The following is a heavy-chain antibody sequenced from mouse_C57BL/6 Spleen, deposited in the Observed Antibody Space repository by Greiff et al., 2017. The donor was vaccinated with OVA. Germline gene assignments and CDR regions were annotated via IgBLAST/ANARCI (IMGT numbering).Heavy chain of an antibody. CDR3: TRERGNYYGSSYGYFDV. D-gene: IGHD1-1*01. V-gene: IGHV1-15*01. Sequence: VQLQQSGAELVRPGASVTLSCKASGYTFTDYEMHWVKQTPVHGLEWIGAIDPETGGTAYNQKFKGKAILTADKSSSTAYMELRSLTSEDSAVYYCTRERGNYYGSSYGYFDVWGTGTTVTVSS. CDR2: IDPETGGT. CDR1: GYTFTDYE. J-gene: IGHJ1*03.